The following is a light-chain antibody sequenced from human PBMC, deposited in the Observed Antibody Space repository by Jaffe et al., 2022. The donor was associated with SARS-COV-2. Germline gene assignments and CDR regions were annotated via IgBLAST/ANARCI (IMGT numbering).Light chain of an antibody. CDR2: EGI. Sequence: QSALTQPASVSGSPGQSITISCTGTSSDVPTSDVGTYNLVSWFQQHPDKAPKLLIYEGIKRPSGVSNRFSGSKSGNTASLTISGLQAEDEADYYCCSYAGSGTYWVFGGGTRLTVL. CDR1: SSDVPTSDVGTYNL. CDR3: CSYAGSGTYWV. V-gene: IGLV2-23*01. J-gene: IGLJ3*02.